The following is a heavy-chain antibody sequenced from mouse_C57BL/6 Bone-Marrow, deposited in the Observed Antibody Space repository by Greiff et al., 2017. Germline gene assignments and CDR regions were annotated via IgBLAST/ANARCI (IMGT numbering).Heavy chain of an antibody. CDR3: SSSSGSSPPYAMDY. CDR1: GYTFTSYW. CDR2: IDPSDSYT. V-gene: IGHV1-69*01. J-gene: IGHJ4*01. D-gene: IGHD1-1*01. Sequence: QVQLKQSGAELVMPGASVKLSCKASGYTFTSYWMHWVKQRPGQGLEWIGEIDPSDSYTYYNQKVKGKSTLTVDKSSSTAYMQLSSLTSEDSAVYYCSSSSGSSPPYAMDYWGQGTSVTVSS.